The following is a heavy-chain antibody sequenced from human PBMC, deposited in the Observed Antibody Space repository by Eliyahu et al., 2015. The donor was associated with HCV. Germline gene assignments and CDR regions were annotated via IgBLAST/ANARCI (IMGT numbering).Heavy chain of an antibody. J-gene: IGHJ5*02. Sequence: QVTLKESGPVLVKPTETLTLTCTVSGFSRSFSRVGVXWIRQPPGKALEWLAHIFSNDEKSYTTSLKNRLTISKDTSKSQVVLTMTNMDPVDTATYFCAHHASGTWFDPWGQGTLVTVSS. CDR3: AHHASGTWFDP. D-gene: IGHD3-10*01. CDR1: GFSRSFSRVG. V-gene: IGHV2-26*01. CDR2: IFSNDEK.